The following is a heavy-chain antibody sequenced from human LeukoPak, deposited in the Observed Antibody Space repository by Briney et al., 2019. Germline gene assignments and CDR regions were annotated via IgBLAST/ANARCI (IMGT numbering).Heavy chain of an antibody. Sequence: GGSLRLSCAASGFTFSSYAMHWVRQAPGKGLEWVAVISYDGSNKYYADSVKGRFTISRDNSKNTLYLQMNSLRAEDTAVYYCAKEGAILRGYSVTFFDYWGQGTLVTVSS. D-gene: IGHD5/OR15-5a*01. CDR1: GFTFSSYA. CDR2: ISYDGSNK. V-gene: IGHV3-30-3*01. CDR3: AKEGAILRGYSVTFFDY. J-gene: IGHJ4*02.